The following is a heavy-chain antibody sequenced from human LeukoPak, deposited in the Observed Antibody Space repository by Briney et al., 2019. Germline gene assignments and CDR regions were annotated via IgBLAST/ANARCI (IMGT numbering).Heavy chain of an antibody. Sequence: GGSLRLSCAASGFTFSSYEMNWVRQAPGKGLEWVSYISSSGSTIYYADSVKGRFTISRDNAKNSLYLQMNSLRAEDTAVYYCASELSYYYDSSGSAFDIWGQGTMVTVSS. CDR2: ISSSGSTI. CDR1: GFTFSSYE. D-gene: IGHD3-22*01. CDR3: ASELSYYYDSSGSAFDI. J-gene: IGHJ3*02. V-gene: IGHV3-48*03.